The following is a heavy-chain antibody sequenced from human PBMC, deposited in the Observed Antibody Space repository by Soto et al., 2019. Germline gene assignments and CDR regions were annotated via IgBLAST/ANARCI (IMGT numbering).Heavy chain of an antibody. D-gene: IGHD1-26*01. Sequence: QVQLVQSGAEMKQPGASVKLSCQASGYIFIHCFMHWVRQAPGQGLEWMGGINPSSGTTTYAQKCQGRVTVTRDTSTSTVYMELSSLGSGDTAMYYCARSLGETTSLFDYWGKGSLVTVSA. V-gene: IGHV1-46*01. CDR3: ARSLGETTSLFDY. J-gene: IGHJ4*02. CDR1: GYIFIHCF. CDR2: INPSSGTT.